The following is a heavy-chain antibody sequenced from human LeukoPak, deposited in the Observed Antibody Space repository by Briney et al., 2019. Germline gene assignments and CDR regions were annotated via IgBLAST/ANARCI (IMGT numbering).Heavy chain of an antibody. D-gene: IGHD3-22*01. CDR2: IRFDGGKK. CDR3: AKDGDSTGYYSSYYNHMDV. Sequence: GGSLRLSRAAPGFSFSTYGFYWVRQAPGKRLEWVTFIRFDGGKKNYADSVKGRFAISRDNSKNTVYLQMNSLRAEDTAIYYCAKDGDSTGYYSSYYNHMDVWGKGTSVTISS. CDR1: GFSFSTYG. V-gene: IGHV3-30*02. J-gene: IGHJ6*03.